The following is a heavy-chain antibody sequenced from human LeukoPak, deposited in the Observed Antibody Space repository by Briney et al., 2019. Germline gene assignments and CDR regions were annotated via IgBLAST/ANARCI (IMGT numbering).Heavy chain of an antibody. V-gene: IGHV1-18*01. CDR3: AREKPNSSGYYGVDY. CDR1: GYTFTSYG. J-gene: IGHJ4*02. Sequence: GASVKVSCKASGYTFTSYGISWVRQAPGQGLEWMGWISAYNGSTNYAQKLQGRVTMTTDTSTSTAYMELRSLRSDDTAVYYCAREKPNSSGYYGVDYWGQGTLVTVSS. CDR2: ISAYNGST. D-gene: IGHD3-22*01.